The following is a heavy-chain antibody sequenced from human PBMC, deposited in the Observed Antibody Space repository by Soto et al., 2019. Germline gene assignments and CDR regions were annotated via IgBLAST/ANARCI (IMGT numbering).Heavy chain of an antibody. CDR1: GFTFSSYW. Sequence: GGSLRLSCAAPGFTFSSYWMSWVRQAPGKGLEWVANIKQDGSEKYYVDSVKGRFTISRDNAKNSLYLQMNSLRAEDTAVYYCACSSSWYTKNYFDYWGQGTLVTVSS. V-gene: IGHV3-7*01. CDR3: ACSSSWYTKNYFDY. CDR2: IKQDGSEK. J-gene: IGHJ4*02. D-gene: IGHD6-13*01.